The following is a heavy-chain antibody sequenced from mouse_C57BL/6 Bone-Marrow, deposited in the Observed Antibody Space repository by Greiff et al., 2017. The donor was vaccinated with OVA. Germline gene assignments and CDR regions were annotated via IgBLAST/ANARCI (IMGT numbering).Heavy chain of an antibody. D-gene: IGHD1-1*01. J-gene: IGHJ2*01. CDR2: IGNKANGYTT. Sequence: EVMLVESGGGLVQPGGSLIPSCAASGFTFTDYYMSWVRQPPGKALEWLGFIGNKANGYTTEYSASVKGRFTISRDNSQSILYLQMNALRAEDSATYYCARYFITTVVDSYYFDYWGQGTTLTVSS. CDR3: ARYFITTVVDSYYFDY. CDR1: GFTFTDYY. V-gene: IGHV7-3*01.